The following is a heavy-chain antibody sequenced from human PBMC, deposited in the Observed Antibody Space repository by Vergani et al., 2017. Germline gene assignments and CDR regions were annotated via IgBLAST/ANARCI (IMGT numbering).Heavy chain of an antibody. CDR1: GFTFSTFG. CDR3: ATAHPGDYFHF. J-gene: IGHJ4*02. CDR2: ISVSSTYI. Sequence: EVQVVESGGGLVKPGGSLRLSCADSGFTFSTFGMNWVRQAPGKGLEWVSSISVSSTYISYTDSVKGRFTISRDNAKNSLFLQMNSLRAEDTAVYFCATAHPGDYFHFCGQGILVTVSS. V-gene: IGHV3-21*04.